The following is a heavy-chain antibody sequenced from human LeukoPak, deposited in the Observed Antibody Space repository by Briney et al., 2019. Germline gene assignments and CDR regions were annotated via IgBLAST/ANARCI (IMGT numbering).Heavy chain of an antibody. CDR2: ISFDGSNK. V-gene: IGHV3-30*18. D-gene: IGHD3-10*01. CDR3: AEDIFNRFGDY. Sequence: GGSLRLSCVASGFTFSSYGVHWVRQAPGKGLEWVAVISFDGSNKFYADSVKGRFTISRDNSKNTMYLQMNSLRAEDTAVYYCAEDIFNRFGDYWGQGTLVTVSS. J-gene: IGHJ4*02. CDR1: GFTFSSYG.